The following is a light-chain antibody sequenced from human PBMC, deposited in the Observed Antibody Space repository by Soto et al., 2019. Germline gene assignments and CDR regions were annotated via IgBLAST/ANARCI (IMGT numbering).Light chain of an antibody. CDR3: SSYTRSSTLV. V-gene: IGLV2-14*01. J-gene: IGLJ1*01. Sequence: QSALTQPASVSGSPGQSITISCTGTSSDVGGYNYVSWYQQHPGKAPKLMIYEVSNRPSGVSNRFSGSKSGNTASLTISGLQAEDVADYYCSSYTRSSTLVFGTGTNLTVL. CDR2: EVS. CDR1: SSDVGGYNY.